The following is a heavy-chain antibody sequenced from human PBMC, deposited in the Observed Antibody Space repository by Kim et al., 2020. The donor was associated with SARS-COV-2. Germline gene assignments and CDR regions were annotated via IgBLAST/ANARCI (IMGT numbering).Heavy chain of an antibody. V-gene: IGHV3-33*08. Sequence: GGSLRLSCAASGFTFSSYGMHWVRQAPGKGLEWVAVIWSDGSKKYYADSVKGRFTTSRDNSKNTLYLQMNSLGAEDTAVYYCLRDSDIVTGYKRGFGMDVWGQGTTVTVSS. D-gene: IGHD3-9*01. CDR1: GFTFSSYG. J-gene: IGHJ6*02. CDR2: IWSDGSKK. CDR3: LRDSDIVTGYKRGFGMDV.